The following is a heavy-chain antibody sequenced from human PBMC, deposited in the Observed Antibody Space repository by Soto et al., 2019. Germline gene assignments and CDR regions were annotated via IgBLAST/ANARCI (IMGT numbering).Heavy chain of an antibody. CDR3: ANRDTSMVTRYYYGMDV. J-gene: IGHJ6*02. CDR1: GFTFSSYA. CDR2: ISGSGGNT. V-gene: IGHV3-23*01. D-gene: IGHD5-18*01. Sequence: GGSLRLSCAASGFTFSSYAMSWVRQAPGKGLEWVSAISGSGGNTYYADSVKGRFTISRDNSKNTLYLQMNSLRAEDTAVYYCANRDTSMVTRYYYGMDVWGQGTTVTVSS.